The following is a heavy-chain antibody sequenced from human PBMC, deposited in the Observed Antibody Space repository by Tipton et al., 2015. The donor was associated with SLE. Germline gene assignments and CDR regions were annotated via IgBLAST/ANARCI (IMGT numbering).Heavy chain of an antibody. J-gene: IGHJ4*02. V-gene: IGHV3-21*04. D-gene: IGHD3-22*01. Sequence: SLRLSCAASGFTFNTYSMNWVRQAPGKGLEWVSSISSSSNYIYYADSLKGRFTISRDNAKNSLYLQMNSLRADDTAVYYCAKDPHSSLSSIGYLGLGTLVSVSS. CDR1: GFTFNTYS. CDR3: AKDPHSSLSSIGY. CDR2: ISSSSNYI.